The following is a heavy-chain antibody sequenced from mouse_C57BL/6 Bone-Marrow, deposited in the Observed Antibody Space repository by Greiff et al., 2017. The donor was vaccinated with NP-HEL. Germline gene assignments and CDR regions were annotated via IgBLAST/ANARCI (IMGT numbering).Heavy chain of an antibody. V-gene: IGHV1-76*01. D-gene: IGHD1-1*01. CDR3: ARGERHYYYGSSSWFAY. CDR2: IYPGSGNT. J-gene: IGHJ3*01. CDR1: GYTFTDYY. Sequence: QVQLQQSGAELVRPGASVKLSCKASGYTFTDYYINWVKQRPGQGLEWIARIYPGSGNTYYNEKFKGKATLTAEKSSSTAYMQLSSLTSEDSAVYFCARGERHYYYGSSSWFAYWGQGTLVTVSA.